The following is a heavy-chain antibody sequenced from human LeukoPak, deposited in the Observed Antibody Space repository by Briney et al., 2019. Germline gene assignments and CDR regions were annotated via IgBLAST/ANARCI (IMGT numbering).Heavy chain of an antibody. Sequence: SETLSLTCTVSGGSISSGSYYWSWIRQPAGKGLEWIGRIYTSGSTNYNPSLKSRVTISVDTSKNQFSLKLSSVTAADTAVYYCARVTSSWVDYYYYMDVWGKGTTVTISS. V-gene: IGHV4-61*02. D-gene: IGHD2-15*01. CDR3: ARVTSSWVDYYYYMDV. J-gene: IGHJ6*03. CDR2: IYTSGST. CDR1: GGSISSGSYY.